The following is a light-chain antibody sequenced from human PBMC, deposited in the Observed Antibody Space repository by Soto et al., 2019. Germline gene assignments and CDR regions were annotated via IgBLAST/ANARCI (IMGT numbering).Light chain of an antibody. CDR3: QQYGSSPTWT. CDR2: GAS. J-gene: IGKJ1*01. CDR1: QSVSSSY. Sequence: VVNKSPGTVSLSKGERATLSWRASQSVSSSYLAWYQQKPGQAPRLVIYGASSRATGIPDRFSGSGSGTDFTLTISRLEPEDFAVYYGQQYGSSPTWTFGQGTKVDIK. V-gene: IGKV3-20*01.